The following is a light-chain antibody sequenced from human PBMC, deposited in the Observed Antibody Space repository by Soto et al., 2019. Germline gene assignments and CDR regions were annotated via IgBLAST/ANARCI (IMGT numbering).Light chain of an antibody. CDR1: SSDVGGYSY. CDR2: DVS. V-gene: IGLV2-14*01. CDR3: SSYTSSSTYV. J-gene: IGLJ1*01. Sequence: QSALTQPASVSGSPGRSITISCTGTSSDVGGYSYVSWYQQHPGKAPKLMIYDVSNRPSGVSNRFSGSKSGNTASLTISGLQAEDEADYYCSSYTSSSTYVFGTGTKVTVL.